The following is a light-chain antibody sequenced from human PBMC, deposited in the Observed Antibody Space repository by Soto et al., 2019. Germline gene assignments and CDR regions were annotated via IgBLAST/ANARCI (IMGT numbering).Light chain of an antibody. CDR3: GAWDDRLTVYV. CDR1: SSNVGHNS. CDR2: DNN. V-gene: IGLV1-51*01. Sequence: QSLLTHPPSLSAAPGQEGTISCSGSSSNVGHNSVSWYQQLPGTAPKLLIYDNNERPSGIPARFSGSKSGTSATLGITGLQTGDEADYYCGAWDDRLTVYVFGSGTKVTGL. J-gene: IGLJ1*01.